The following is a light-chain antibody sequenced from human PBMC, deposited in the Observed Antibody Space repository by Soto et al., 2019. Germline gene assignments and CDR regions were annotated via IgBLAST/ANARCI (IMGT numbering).Light chain of an antibody. Sequence: DIQITQSPSSVYASMGDRVTITCRASQAIDSWLAWYQQKPWEAPKLLIFTGSLLHSGVPPRFSGSGSGTDFTLTISSLQPEDFATSYCHQTLIFPPTFGQRTK. CDR3: HQTLIFPPT. CDR2: TGS. CDR1: QAIDSW. V-gene: IGKV1-12*01. J-gene: IGKJ1*01.